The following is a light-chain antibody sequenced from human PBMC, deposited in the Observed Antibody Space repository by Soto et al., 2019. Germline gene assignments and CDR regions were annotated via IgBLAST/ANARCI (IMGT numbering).Light chain of an antibody. CDR1: SSAIGGYAY. J-gene: IGLJ2*01. V-gene: IGLV2-14*01. CDR3: TSYASGSSHVV. CDR2: DVN. Sequence: QSALTQPASVSGSPGQSITLPSTGTSSAIGGYAYVSGYHRHPGKAPKLIIYDVNNRPSGVSNRFSGSKSGNTASLTISGLQAEDEADYYCTSYASGSSHVVFGGGTQLTVL.